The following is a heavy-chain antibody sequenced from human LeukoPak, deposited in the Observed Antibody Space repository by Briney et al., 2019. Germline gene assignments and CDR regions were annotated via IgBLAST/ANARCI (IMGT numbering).Heavy chain of an antibody. CDR2: ISGSGTTI. CDR3: VSAYGGLVDY. D-gene: IGHD3-16*01. CDR1: GFTFSTYE. V-gene: IGHV3-48*03. Sequence: PGGSLRLSCAASGFTFSTYEMNWVRQVPGKGLEWDSYISGSGTTIYYADSVKGRFAISRDNTKNSMYLQMNSLRAEDTAVYYCVSAYGGLVDYWGQGTLVTVSS. J-gene: IGHJ4*02.